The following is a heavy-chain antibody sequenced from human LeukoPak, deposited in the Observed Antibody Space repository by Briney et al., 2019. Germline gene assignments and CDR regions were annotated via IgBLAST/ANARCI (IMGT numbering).Heavy chain of an antibody. CDR3: ARQPITIFGVVTQSGSGYYYMDV. Sequence: PSETLSLTCAVYGGSFSGYYWSWIRQPPGKGLEWIGEINHSGSTNYNPSLKSRVTISVDTSKNQFSLKLSSVTAADTAVYYCARQPITIFGVVTQSGSGYYYMDVWGKGTTVTVSS. D-gene: IGHD3-3*01. V-gene: IGHV4-34*01. CDR2: INHSGST. CDR1: GGSFSGYY. J-gene: IGHJ6*03.